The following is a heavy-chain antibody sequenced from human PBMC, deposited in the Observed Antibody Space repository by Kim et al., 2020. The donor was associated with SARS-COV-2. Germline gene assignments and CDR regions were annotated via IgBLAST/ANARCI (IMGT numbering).Heavy chain of an antibody. CDR3: AKAVVVPAAMRRRNAYYYYYGMDV. Sequence: GGSLRLSCAASGFTFSSYAMSWVRQAPGKGLEWVSAISGSGGSTYYADSVKGRFTISRDNSKNTLYLQMNSLRAEDTAVYYCAKAVVVPAAMRRRNAYYYYYGMDVWGQGTTVTVSS. V-gene: IGHV3-23*01. J-gene: IGHJ6*02. CDR1: GFTFSSYA. D-gene: IGHD2-2*01. CDR2: ISGSGGST.